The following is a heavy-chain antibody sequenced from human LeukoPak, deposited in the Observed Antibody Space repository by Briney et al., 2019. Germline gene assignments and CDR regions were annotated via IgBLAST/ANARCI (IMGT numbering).Heavy chain of an antibody. CDR1: GYTFTSYD. J-gene: IGHJ4*02. CDR2: MNPNSGNT. D-gene: IGHD1-26*01. V-gene: IGHV1-8*01. CDR3: ARGGAIVGAEKLDY. Sequence: GASVKVSCKASGYTFTSYDINWVRQATGQGLEWMGWMNPNSGNTGYAQKFQGRVTMTRNTSISTAYMELRSLRSDDTAVYYCARGGAIVGAEKLDYWGQGTLVTVSS.